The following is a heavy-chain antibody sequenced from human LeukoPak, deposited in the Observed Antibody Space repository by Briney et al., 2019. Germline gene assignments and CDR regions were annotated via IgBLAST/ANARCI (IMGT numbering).Heavy chain of an antibody. CDR3: AGRPDTAMVAIFDY. V-gene: IGHV1-2*02. J-gene: IGHJ4*02. D-gene: IGHD5-18*01. CDR2: INPNSAGT. Sequence: ASVKVSCKASGYTFTGYYLHWVRQAPGQGLEWMGWINPNSAGTNYAQKFQGRVTMTGDTSISTAYMEPSRLSSDDTAIYYCAGRPDTAMVAIFDYWGQGTLVTVSS. CDR1: GYTFTGYY.